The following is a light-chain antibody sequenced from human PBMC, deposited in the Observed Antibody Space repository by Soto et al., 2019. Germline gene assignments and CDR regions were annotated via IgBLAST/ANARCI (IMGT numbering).Light chain of an antibody. Sequence: EIGLTQSPATLSLSPGEKATLSCRASQSVSSSYLAWYQQKPGQAPRLLIYGASSRATGIPDRFSGSGSGTDFTLTISRLEPEDFAVYYCQRYGSSLTWTF. CDR1: QSVSSSY. CDR2: GAS. J-gene: IGKJ1*01. CDR3: QRYGSSLTWT. V-gene: IGKV3-20*01.